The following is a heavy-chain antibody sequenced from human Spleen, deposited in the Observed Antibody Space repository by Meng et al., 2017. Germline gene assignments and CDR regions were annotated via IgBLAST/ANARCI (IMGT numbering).Heavy chain of an antibody. CDR1: GYTFTSYD. V-gene: IGHV1-8*03. CDR2: MNPNSGNT. J-gene: IGHJ5*02. D-gene: IGHD3-10*01. Sequence: QGQLVQSGAEVKKPGVSVKVSCKASGYTFTSYDINWVRQAAGQGLEWMGWMNPNSGNTGYAQKFQGRVTITRNTSISTAYMELNSLRFEDTAVYYCARGDTGGNWFDPWGQGTLVTVSS. CDR3: ARGDTGGNWFDP.